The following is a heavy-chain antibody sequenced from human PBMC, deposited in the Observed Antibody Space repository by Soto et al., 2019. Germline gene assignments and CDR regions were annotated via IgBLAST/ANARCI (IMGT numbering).Heavy chain of an antibody. CDR2: ISGSGGST. D-gene: IGHD3-10*01. J-gene: IGHJ3*02. Sequence: PGGSLRLSCAASGFTFSSHAMSWVRQAPGKGLEWVSAISGSGGSTYYADSVKGRFTISRDNSKNTLYLQMNSLRAEDTAVYYCAKDPRMVRGVIIGPDIWGQGKMVTVSS. CDR1: GFTFSSHA. CDR3: AKDPRMVRGVIIGPDI. V-gene: IGHV3-23*01.